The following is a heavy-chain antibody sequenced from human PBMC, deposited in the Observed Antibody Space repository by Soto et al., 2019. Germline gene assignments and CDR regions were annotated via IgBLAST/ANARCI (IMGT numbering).Heavy chain of an antibody. CDR3: AREVTIAAAGPGGFDY. CDR2: IIPIFGTA. J-gene: IGHJ4*02. Sequence: SVKVSCKASGGTFSSYAISWVRQAPGQGLEWMGGIIPIFGTANYAQKFQGRVTITADESTSTAYMELSSLRSEDTAVYYCAREVTIAAAGPGGFDYWGQGTLVTVSS. V-gene: IGHV1-69*13. D-gene: IGHD6-13*01. CDR1: GGTFSSYA.